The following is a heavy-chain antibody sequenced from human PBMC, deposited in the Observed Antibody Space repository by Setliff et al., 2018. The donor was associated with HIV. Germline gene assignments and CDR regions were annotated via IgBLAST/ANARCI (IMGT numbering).Heavy chain of an antibody. CDR2: INHSGST. Sequence: SETLSLTCAVYGGSFSAYSWTWVRQPPGKGLEWIGEINHSGSTNYNPSLKSRVAMSVDTSKNQFSLKMTSVTAADMGVYYCARPRNSNNWEAVLFWGQGILGTAPQ. V-gene: IGHV4-34*01. CDR1: GGSFSAYS. D-gene: IGHD1-26*01. J-gene: IGHJ4*02. CDR3: ARPRNSNNWEAVLF.